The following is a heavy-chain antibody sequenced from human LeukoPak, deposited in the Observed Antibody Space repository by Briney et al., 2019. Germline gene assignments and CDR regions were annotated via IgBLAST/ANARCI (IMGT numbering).Heavy chain of an antibody. Sequence: SETLSLTCTVSGASISNYYWSWIRQTPEKGLEWMGIIHSSGGSSYYPSLKSRLTMSIDTSRNQLSLKLTSVTAADTAAYFCARLGSYHDFWGQGALVTVSS. D-gene: IGHD1-26*01. V-gene: IGHV4-4*09. CDR2: IHSSGGS. CDR1: GASISNYY. CDR3: ARLGSYHDF. J-gene: IGHJ4*02.